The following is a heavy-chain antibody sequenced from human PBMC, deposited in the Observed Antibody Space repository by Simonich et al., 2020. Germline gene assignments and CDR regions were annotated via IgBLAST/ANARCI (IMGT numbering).Heavy chain of an antibody. CDR2: KWYDGSNK. CDR3: AKDKGAAASDYFDY. J-gene: IGHJ4*02. V-gene: IGHV3-30*18. Sequence: GGGVIQPGRSLRLSCAASGFTFSSYGMHGARQAPGKGLEWVAVKWYDGSNKDYADSVKGRFTISRDNSKNTLYLQMNSLRAEDTAMYYCAKDKGAAASDYFDYWGQGTLVTVSS. CDR1: GFTFSSYG. D-gene: IGHD6-13*01.